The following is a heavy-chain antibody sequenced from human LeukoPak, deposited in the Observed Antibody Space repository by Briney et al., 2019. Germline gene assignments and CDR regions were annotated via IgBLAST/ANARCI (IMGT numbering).Heavy chain of an antibody. CDR3: ARNRFWSGYPDDAFDI. V-gene: IGHV4-59*08. CDR1: GGSISSYY. J-gene: IGHJ3*02. D-gene: IGHD3-3*01. Sequence: SETLSLTCTVSGGSISSYYWSWIRQPPGKGLEWIGCIYYSGSTNYNPSLKSRVTISVDTSKNQFSLKLSSVTAADTAVYYCARNRFWSGYPDDAFDIWGQGTMVTVSS. CDR2: IYYSGST.